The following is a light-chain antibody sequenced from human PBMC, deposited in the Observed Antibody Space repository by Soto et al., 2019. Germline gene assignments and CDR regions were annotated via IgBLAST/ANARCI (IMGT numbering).Light chain of an antibody. CDR1: QSISNH. CDR3: QEYNYWHPIT. CDR2: GAS. V-gene: IGKV1-39*02. Sequence: DIQMTQSPSSLSASVEDRVIITCRASQSISNHLNWYQQKPGKAPKLLIYGASTRATGIPVRFSGSGSGTEFTLTITSLQSEDSAVYYCQEYNYWHPITFGGGTRLEIK. J-gene: IGKJ5*01.